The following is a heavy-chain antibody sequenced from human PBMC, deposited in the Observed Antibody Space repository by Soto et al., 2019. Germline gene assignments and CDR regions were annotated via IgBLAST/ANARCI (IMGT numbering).Heavy chain of an antibody. D-gene: IGHD5-12*01. CDR1: GYTFTSYG. CDR2: ISAYNGNT. V-gene: IGHV1-18*01. CDR3: ARDLRGYSGYDPRHFDY. Sequence: GASVKVSCKASGYTFTSYGISWVRQAPGQGLEWMGWISAYNGNTNYAQKLQGRVTMTTDTSTSTAYMELRSLRSDDTAVYYCARDLRGYSGYDPRHFDYWGQGTLVTVSS. J-gene: IGHJ4*02.